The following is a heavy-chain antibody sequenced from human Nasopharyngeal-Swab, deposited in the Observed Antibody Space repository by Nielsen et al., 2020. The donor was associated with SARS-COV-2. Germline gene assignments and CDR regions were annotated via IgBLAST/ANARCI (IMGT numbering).Heavy chain of an antibody. J-gene: IGHJ4*02. CDR1: GGSISSGGYY. V-gene: IGHV4-31*03. D-gene: IGHD3-3*01. CDR2: IYYSGST. CDR3: ARAGRTIFGVVTSFDY. Sequence: SETLSLTCTVSGGSISSGGYYWSWIRQHPGKGLEWIGYIYYSGSTYYNPSLKSRVTISVDTSKNQFSLKLSSVTAADMAVYYCARAGRTIFGVVTSFDYWGQGTLVTVSS.